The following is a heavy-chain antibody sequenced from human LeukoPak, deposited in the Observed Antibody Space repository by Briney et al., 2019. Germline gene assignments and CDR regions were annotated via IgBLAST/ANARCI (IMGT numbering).Heavy chain of an antibody. CDR3: ARVVVHGHSDY. V-gene: IGHV4-59*01. CDR2: IYYTGTT. D-gene: IGHD2-2*01. Sequence: SETLSLTCTVSGGSMSGYFWSWIRQPPGKGLDWIGYIYYTGTTKYNPSLKSRVTISVDTSKNQFSLELSSVTAADTAVYYCARVVVHGHSDYWGQGTLVTVSS. CDR1: GGSMSGYF. J-gene: IGHJ4*02.